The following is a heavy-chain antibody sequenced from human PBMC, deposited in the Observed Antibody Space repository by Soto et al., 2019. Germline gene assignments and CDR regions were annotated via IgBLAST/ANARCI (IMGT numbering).Heavy chain of an antibody. D-gene: IGHD6-6*01. CDR2: INPSGGST. CDR3: ARDAYSSSSDWFDP. V-gene: IGHV1-46*01. CDR1: GYTFTSYY. Sequence: GPVKGSCKAYGYTFTSYYMHWVRQAPGQGLEWMGIINPSGGSTSYAQKFQGRVTMTRDTSTSTVYTELSSLRSEDTAVYYCARDAYSSSSDWFDPWGQGTLVTVSS. J-gene: IGHJ5*02.